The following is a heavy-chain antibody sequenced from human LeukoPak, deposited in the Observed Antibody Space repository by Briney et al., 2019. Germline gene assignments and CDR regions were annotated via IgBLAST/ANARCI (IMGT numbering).Heavy chain of an antibody. CDR1: GGSFSGYY. CDR3: ARGNLYDFWSGYYVEESDY. V-gene: IGHV4-34*01. D-gene: IGHD3-3*01. CDR2: INHSGST. Sequence: SSETLSLTCAVYGGSFSGYYWSWIRQPPGKGLEWIGEINHSGSTNYNPSLKSRVTISVDTSKNQFSLKLSSVTAADTAVYYCARGNLYDFWSGYYVEESDYWGQGTLVTVSS. J-gene: IGHJ4*02.